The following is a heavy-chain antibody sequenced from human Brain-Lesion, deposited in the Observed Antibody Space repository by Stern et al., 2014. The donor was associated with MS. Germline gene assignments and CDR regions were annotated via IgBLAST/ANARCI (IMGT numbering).Heavy chain of an antibody. CDR1: GFTFDDYA. D-gene: IGHD2-21*01. CDR2: ITWDGGST. V-gene: IGHV3-43D*03. Sequence: EVQLVESGGVVVKPGGSLRLSCAASGFTFDDYAMPWVRQAPGKGLEWVTLITWDGGSTSYTDSVKGRFSISRDNRKSFLYLQMNSLRPEDTALYYCAGGLGFWGRGTLVTVSS. CDR3: AGGLGF. J-gene: IGHJ4*02.